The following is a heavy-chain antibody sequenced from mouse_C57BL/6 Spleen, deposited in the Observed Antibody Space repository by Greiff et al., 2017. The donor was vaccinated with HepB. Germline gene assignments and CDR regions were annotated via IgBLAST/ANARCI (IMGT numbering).Heavy chain of an antibody. CDR1: GYAFSSSW. J-gene: IGHJ1*03. CDR3: ARGGYYGSSYDWYFDV. Sequence: QVQLQQPGTELVKPGASVKISCKASGYAFSSSWMNWVKQRPGKGLEWIGRIYPGDGDTNYNGKFKGKATLTADKSSSTAYMQLSSLTSEDSAVYFCARGGYYGSSYDWYFDVWGTGTTVTVSS. V-gene: IGHV1-82*01. CDR2: IYPGDGDT. D-gene: IGHD1-1*01.